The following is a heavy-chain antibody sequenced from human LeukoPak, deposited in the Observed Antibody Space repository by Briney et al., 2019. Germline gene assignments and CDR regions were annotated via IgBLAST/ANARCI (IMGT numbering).Heavy chain of an antibody. CDR2: ISWNSGSI. CDR3: AKDLEFGTTSPFDY. CDR1: GFTFDDCA. J-gene: IGHJ4*02. V-gene: IGHV3-9*01. Sequence: PGGSLRLSCAAPGFTFDDCAMHWVRQAPGKGLEWVSGISWNSGSIGYADSVKGRFTISRDNAKNSLYLQMNSLRAEDTALYYCAKDLEFGTTSPFDYWGQGTLVTVSS. D-gene: IGHD1-14*01.